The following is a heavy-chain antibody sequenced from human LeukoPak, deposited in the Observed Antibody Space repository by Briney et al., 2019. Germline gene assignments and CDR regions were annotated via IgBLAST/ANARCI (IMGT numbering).Heavy chain of an antibody. Sequence: GGSLRLSCAASGFTFSSYYIHWVRQAPGKGLVWVSRIDSDGNITTYAGSVKGRFTISRDNAKNTLYLQMNSLRAEDTAVYYCARISYDSSGYYDYWGQGTLVTVSS. J-gene: IGHJ4*02. V-gene: IGHV3-74*01. CDR3: ARISYDSSGYYDY. CDR2: IDSDGNIT. D-gene: IGHD3-22*01. CDR1: GFTFSSYY.